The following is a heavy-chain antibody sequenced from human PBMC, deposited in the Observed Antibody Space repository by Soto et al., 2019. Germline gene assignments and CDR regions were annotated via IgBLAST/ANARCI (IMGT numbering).Heavy chain of an antibody. J-gene: IGHJ4*02. CDR1: GFTFSSYA. Sequence: GGSLRLSCANSGFTFSSYAMSWVRQAPGKGLEWVSAISGSGGSTYYADSVKGRFTISRDNSKNTLYLQMNSLRAEDTAVYYCAKARSVAGPEDLDYWGQGTLVAISS. CDR2: ISGSGGST. D-gene: IGHD6-19*01. V-gene: IGHV3-23*01. CDR3: AKARSVAGPEDLDY.